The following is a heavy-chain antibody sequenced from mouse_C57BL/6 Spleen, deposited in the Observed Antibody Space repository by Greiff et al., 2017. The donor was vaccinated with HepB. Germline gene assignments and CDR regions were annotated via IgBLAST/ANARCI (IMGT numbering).Heavy chain of an antibody. J-gene: IGHJ3*01. CDR1: GFTFSSYA. V-gene: IGHV5-9-1*02. D-gene: IGHD4-1*02. CDR2: ISSGGDYI. CDR3: TRGNWDGSAY. Sequence: DVMLVESGEGLVKPGGSLKLSCAASGFTFSSYAMSWVRQTPEKRLEWVAYISSGGDYIYYADTVKGRFTISRDNARNTLYLQMSSLKSEDTAMYYCTRGNWDGSAYWGQGTLVTVSA.